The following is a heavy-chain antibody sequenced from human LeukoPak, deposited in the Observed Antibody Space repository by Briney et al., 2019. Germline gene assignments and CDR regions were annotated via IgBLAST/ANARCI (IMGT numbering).Heavy chain of an antibody. Sequence: PGGSLRLSCAASGFTFSSYGMHWVRQAPGKGLEWVAVISYDGSNKYYADSVKGRFTISRDNSKNTLYLQMNSLRAEDTAVYYCAKDYYYYDSSGYYGVFDYWGQGTLVTVSS. CDR2: ISYDGSNK. V-gene: IGHV3-30*18. J-gene: IGHJ4*02. CDR1: GFTFSSYG. CDR3: AKDYYYYDSSGYYGVFDY. D-gene: IGHD3-22*01.